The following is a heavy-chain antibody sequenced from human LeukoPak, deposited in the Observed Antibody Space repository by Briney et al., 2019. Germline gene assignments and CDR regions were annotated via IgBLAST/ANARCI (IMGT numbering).Heavy chain of an antibody. CDR3: AKDGLDYGDHNWFDP. V-gene: IGHV3-30*18. CDR1: GFTFSSYG. CDR2: ISYDGSNK. Sequence: GRSLRLSCAASGFTFSSYGMHWVRQAPGKGLEWVAVISYDGSNKYYADSVKGRFTISRDNSKNTLYLQMNSLRAEDTAVYYCAKDGLDYGDHNWFDPWGQGTLVTVSS. J-gene: IGHJ5*02. D-gene: IGHD4-17*01.